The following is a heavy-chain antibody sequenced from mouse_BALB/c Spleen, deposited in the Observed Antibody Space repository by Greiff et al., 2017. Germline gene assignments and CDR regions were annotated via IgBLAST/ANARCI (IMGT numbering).Heavy chain of an antibody. Sequence: DVMLVESGGGLVKPGGSLKLSCAASGFTFSSYTMSWVRQTPEKRLEWVATISSGGSYTYYPDSVKGRFTISRDNAKNTLYLQMSSLKSEDTAMYYCTRDKSGNYMDYWGQGTSVTVSS. CDR3: TRDKSGNYMDY. CDR1: GFTFSSYT. J-gene: IGHJ4*01. CDR2: ISSGGSYT. D-gene: IGHD2-1*01. V-gene: IGHV5-6-4*01.